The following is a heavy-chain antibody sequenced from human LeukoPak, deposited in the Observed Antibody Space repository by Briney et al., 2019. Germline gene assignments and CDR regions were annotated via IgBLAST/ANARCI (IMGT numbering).Heavy chain of an antibody. CDR1: GGSISSYY. Sequence: SETLSLTCTVSGGSISSYYWSWIRQPPGKGLEWIGYIYYGGSTNYNPSLKSRVTISVDTSKNQFSLKLSSATAADTAVYYCARDSRDSSGWYEMGYYFDYWGQGTLVTVSS. V-gene: IGHV4-59*01. D-gene: IGHD6-19*01. J-gene: IGHJ4*02. CDR3: ARDSRDSSGWYEMGYYFDY. CDR2: IYYGGST.